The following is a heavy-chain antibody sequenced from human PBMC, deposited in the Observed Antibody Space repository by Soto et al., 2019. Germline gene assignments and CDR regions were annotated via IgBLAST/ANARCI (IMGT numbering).Heavy chain of an antibody. CDR3: VRVGWGYSYGNGMDG. CDR2: IQHDGSEI. CDR1: GFGFSGYS. J-gene: IGHJ6*02. Sequence: GGSLRLSCLASGFGFSGYSMHWVRQAPGQGLDWVAVIQHDGSEIYYADSVKGRFTISKDDSKNTLHLQMNALRVDDTALYYCVRVGWGYSYGNGMDGWGQGTTVTVSS. D-gene: IGHD5-18*01. V-gene: IGHV3-30-3*01.